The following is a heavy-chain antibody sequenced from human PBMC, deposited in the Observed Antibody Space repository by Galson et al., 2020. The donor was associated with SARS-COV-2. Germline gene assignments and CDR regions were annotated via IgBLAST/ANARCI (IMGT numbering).Heavy chain of an antibody. CDR2: ISSSAAYP. J-gene: IGHJ6*02. Sequence: GGSLRLSCAASGFTFNTYTINWVRQAPGKGLEWVSSISSSAAYPYYADSLKGRFSISRDNARNSLYLEMNSLRVEDTGVYYCAREASWSKVAVDVWGQGATVTVSS. CDR3: AREASWSKVAVDV. V-gene: IGHV3-21*01. D-gene: IGHD2-15*01. CDR1: GFTFNTYT.